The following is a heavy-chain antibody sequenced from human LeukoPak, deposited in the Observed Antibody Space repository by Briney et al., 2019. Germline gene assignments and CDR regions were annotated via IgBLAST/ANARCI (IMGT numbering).Heavy chain of an antibody. CDR3: ARGRMFRGGGSDFPFNWFDP. V-gene: IGHV4-4*07. Sequence: SETLSLTCTVSGGSISSNYWGSIRQPAGKGLEWIGRIYTSASANYNPSLTSRLTMSVDTSKNQFSLKLNSVTAADTAVDYCARGRMFRGGGSDFPFNWFDPWGQGTLVTVSS. J-gene: IGHJ5*02. D-gene: IGHD3-10*01. CDR1: GGSISSNY. CDR2: IYTSASA.